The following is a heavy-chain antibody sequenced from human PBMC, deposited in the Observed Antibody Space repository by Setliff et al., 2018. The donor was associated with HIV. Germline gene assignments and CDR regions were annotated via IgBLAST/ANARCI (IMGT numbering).Heavy chain of an antibody. CDR1: GGSISSGNYY. J-gene: IGHJ4*02. CDR3: ARGLSFYDPGGFDY. CDR2: IYYSGST. Sequence: SETLSLTCTVSGGSISSGNYYWSWIRQPAGKGLEWIGDIYYSGSTNYNPSLKSRVTMSVDTSKNQFSLKLSSVTAADTAVYYCARGLSFYDPGGFDYWGQGTLVTVSS. D-gene: IGHD3-22*01. V-gene: IGHV4-61*10.